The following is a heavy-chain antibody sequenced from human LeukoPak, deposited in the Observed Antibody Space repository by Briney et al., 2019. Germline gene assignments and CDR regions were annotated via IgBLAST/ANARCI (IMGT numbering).Heavy chain of an antibody. CDR1: GYSISSGYY. V-gene: IGHV4-38-2*01. CDR2: IYHSGST. Sequence: SETLSLTCAVSGYSISSGYYWGWIRQPPGKGLEWIGSIYHSGSTCYNPSLKSRVTISVDTSKNQFSLKLSSVTAADTAVYYCARRLVVLQGFDYWGQGTLVTVSS. CDR3: ARRLVVLQGFDY. D-gene: IGHD3-16*02. J-gene: IGHJ4*02.